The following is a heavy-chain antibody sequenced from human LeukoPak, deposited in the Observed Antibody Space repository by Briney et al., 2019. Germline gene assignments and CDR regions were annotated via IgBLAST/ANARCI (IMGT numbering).Heavy chain of an antibody. CDR1: GFTFSDYY. CDR3: ARMYYYGSGSYPDCDY. V-gene: IGHV3-11*03. Sequence: GGSLRLSCAASGFTFSDYYMSWIRQAPGKGLEWVSYISSSSSYTNYADSVKGRFTISRDNAKNSLYLQMSSLRAEDTAVYYCARMYYYGSGSYPDCDYWGQGTLVTVSS. D-gene: IGHD3-10*01. CDR2: ISSSSSYT. J-gene: IGHJ4*02.